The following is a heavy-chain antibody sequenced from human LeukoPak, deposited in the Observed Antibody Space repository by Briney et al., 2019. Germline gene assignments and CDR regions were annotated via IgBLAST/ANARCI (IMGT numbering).Heavy chain of an antibody. CDR1: GGSISSGGYY. J-gene: IGHJ3*02. Sequence: PSETLSLTCTVSGGSISSGGYYWSWIRQHPGTGLEWIGYIYYSGSTYYNPSLKRRATISVDTSKNQFSLKLSSVTAADTAVYYCARTLPGSSGAFDIWGQGTMVTVSS. V-gene: IGHV4-31*03. D-gene: IGHD6-6*01. CDR3: ARTLPGSSGAFDI. CDR2: IYYSGST.